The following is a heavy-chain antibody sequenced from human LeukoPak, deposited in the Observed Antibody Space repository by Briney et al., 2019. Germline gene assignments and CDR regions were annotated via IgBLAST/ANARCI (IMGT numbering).Heavy chain of an antibody. J-gene: IGHJ4*02. D-gene: IGHD2-15*01. Sequence: ASVKVSCKASGYTFTGYYMHWVRQAPGQGLEWMGWINPNSGGTNYAQKFQGRVTMTRDTSISTAYMELSRLRSDDTAVYYCARDLPFAVVVVTATADNYFDYWGQGTLVTVSS. CDR2: INPNSGGT. V-gene: IGHV1-2*02. CDR1: GYTFTGYY. CDR3: ARDLPFAVVVVTATADNYFDY.